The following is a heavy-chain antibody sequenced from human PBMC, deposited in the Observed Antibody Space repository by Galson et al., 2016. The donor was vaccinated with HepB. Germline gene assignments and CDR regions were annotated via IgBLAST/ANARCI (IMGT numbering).Heavy chain of an antibody. V-gene: IGHV2-5*02. CDR2: IYWDDDK. J-gene: IGHJ5*02. CDR1: GFSLSTSEVG. Sequence: PALVTPTQTLTLTCTFSGFSLSTSEVGVGWIRQPPGKALEFLGLIYWDDDKRYSPSLERRLTITKDTSRDQVVLTMTNIDPVDTATYYCAHTSLTPCGGDCYSDVNRFDPWGQGTLVIVSS. CDR3: AHTSLTPCGGDCYSDVNRFDP. D-gene: IGHD2-21*01.